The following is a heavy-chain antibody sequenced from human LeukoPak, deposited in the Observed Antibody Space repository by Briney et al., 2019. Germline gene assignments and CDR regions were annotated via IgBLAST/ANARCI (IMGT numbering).Heavy chain of an antibody. Sequence: ASVKVSCKASGYTFTSYGISWVRQAPGQGLEWMGRIIPILGIANYAQKFQGRVTITADKSTSTAYMELSSLRSEDTAVYYCARDTLPYYYGLTGGFDAFDIWGQGTMVTVSS. CDR3: ARDTLPYYYGLTGGFDAFDI. D-gene: IGHD3-10*01. CDR2: IIPILGIA. J-gene: IGHJ3*02. CDR1: GYTFTSYG. V-gene: IGHV1-69*04.